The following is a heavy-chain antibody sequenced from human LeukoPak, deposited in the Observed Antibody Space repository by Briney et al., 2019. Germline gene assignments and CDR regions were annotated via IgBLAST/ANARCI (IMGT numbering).Heavy chain of an antibody. J-gene: IGHJ4*02. D-gene: IGHD6-19*01. CDR3: ARANLRFYSSGWSLDY. V-gene: IGHV1-8*03. CDR1: GYTFTSYD. Sequence: ASVKASCKASGYTFTSYDINWVRQATGQGLEWMGWMNPNSGNTGYAQKFQGRVTITRNTSISTAYMELSSLRSEDTAVYYCARANLRFYSSGWSLDYWGQGTLVTVSS. CDR2: MNPNSGNT.